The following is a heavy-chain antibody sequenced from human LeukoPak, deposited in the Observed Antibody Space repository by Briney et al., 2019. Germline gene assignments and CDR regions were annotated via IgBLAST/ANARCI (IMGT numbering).Heavy chain of an antibody. CDR3: VRDRELAY. V-gene: IGHV3-53*01. J-gene: IGHJ4*02. CDR1: GFTVSSNY. Sequence: GGSLRLSCAASGFTVSSNYMSWVRQAPGKGLEWVSVIYSGGSTYYADSVKGRFTISRDNSKNTLYLQMNSLRVEDTAVYYCVRDRELAYWGQGILVTVSS. D-gene: IGHD1-1*01. CDR2: IYSGGST.